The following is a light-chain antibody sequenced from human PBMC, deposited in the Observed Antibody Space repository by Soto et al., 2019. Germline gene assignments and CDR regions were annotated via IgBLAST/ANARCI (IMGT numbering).Light chain of an antibody. CDR2: EVR. V-gene: IGLV2-14*01. CDR1: SSDVGGYNY. J-gene: IGLJ1*01. CDR3: SSYTSNSTPYV. Sequence: QSALTQPASVSGSPGHSITISCTGSSSDVGGYNYVSWYQQHPGKAPKLLIFEVRNRPSGVSNRFSGSKSGNTASLTISGLQAEDEADYYCSSYTSNSTPYVFGTGTKVTVL.